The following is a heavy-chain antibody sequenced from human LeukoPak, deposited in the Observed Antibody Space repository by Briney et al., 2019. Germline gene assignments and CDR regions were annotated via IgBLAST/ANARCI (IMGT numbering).Heavy chain of an antibody. V-gene: IGHV3-23*01. D-gene: IGHD5-18*01. CDR3: ARATWIQLQFDY. J-gene: IGHJ4*02. Sequence: GGSLRLSCAASGFTVSSNYMSWVRQAPGKGLEWVSAISGSGGSTYYADSVKGRFTISRDNSKNTLYLQMNSLRAEDTAVYYCARATWIQLQFDYWGQGTLVTVSS. CDR2: ISGSGGST. CDR1: GFTVSSNY.